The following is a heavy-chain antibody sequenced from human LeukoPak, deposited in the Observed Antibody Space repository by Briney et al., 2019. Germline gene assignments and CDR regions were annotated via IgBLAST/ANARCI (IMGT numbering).Heavy chain of an antibody. CDR2: IYTSGST. CDR3: ARARTQRPSSSWYIYYYYCMDV. D-gene: IGHD6-13*01. J-gene: IGHJ6*03. CDR1: GGSISSGSYY. Sequence: PSQTLSLTCTVAGGSISSGSYYWSWIRQPAGKGLEWIGRIYTSGSTNYNPSLKSRVTISVDTSKNQLSLKLSSVTAADTAVYYCARARTQRPSSSWYIYYYYCMDVWGKGTTVTVSS. V-gene: IGHV4-61*02.